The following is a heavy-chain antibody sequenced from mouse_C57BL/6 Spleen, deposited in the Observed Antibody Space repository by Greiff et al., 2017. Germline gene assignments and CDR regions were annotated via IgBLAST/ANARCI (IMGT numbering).Heavy chain of an antibody. CDR3: ARGGNYGGFAY. D-gene: IGHD2-1*01. CDR1: GFTFSDYG. J-gene: IGHJ3*01. Sequence: EVKLVESGGGLVKPGGSLKLSCAASGFTFSDYGMHWVRQAPEKGLEWVAYISSGSSTIYYADTVKGRFTISRDNAKNTLFLQMTRLRSEDTAMYYCARGGNYGGFAYGGQGTLVTVSA. CDR2: ISSGSSTI. V-gene: IGHV5-17*01.